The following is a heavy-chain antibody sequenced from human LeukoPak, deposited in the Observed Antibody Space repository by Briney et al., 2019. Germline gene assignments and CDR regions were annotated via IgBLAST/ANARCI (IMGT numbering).Heavy chain of an antibody. CDR2: IYYSGST. CDR1: GGSISSVYYY. Sequence: SETLSLTCTVSGGSISSVYYYWSWIRQPPGKGLDWIGYIYYSGSTYYNPSLKSRVTISVDTSKNQFSMKLSSVTAADTAVYYCARGGVVVPAAQNWFDPWGQGTLVTVSS. D-gene: IGHD2-2*01. CDR3: ARGGVVVPAAQNWFDP. J-gene: IGHJ5*02. V-gene: IGHV4-30-4*01.